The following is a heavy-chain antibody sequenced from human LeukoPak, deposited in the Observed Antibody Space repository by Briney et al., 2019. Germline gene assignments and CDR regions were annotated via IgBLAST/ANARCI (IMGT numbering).Heavy chain of an antibody. Sequence: GGSLRLSCAASGFTFSSYAMSWVRQAPGKRLEWVSAISGSGGSTYYADSVKGRFTISRDNSKNTLYLQMNSLRAEDTAVYYCAKVAKKRYSGSYLPYDYWGQGTLVTVSS. CDR2: ISGSGGST. D-gene: IGHD1-26*01. CDR1: GFTFSSYA. CDR3: AKVAKKRYSGSYLPYDY. J-gene: IGHJ4*02. V-gene: IGHV3-23*01.